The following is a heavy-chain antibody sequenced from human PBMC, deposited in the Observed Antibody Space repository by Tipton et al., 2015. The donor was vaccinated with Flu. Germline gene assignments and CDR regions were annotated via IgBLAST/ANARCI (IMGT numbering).Heavy chain of an antibody. Sequence: TLSLTCTVSGGSISSRSYYWGWIRQPPGKGLEWIGSIYYSGSTYYNPSLKSRVTISVDTSKNQFSLKLSSVTAADTAVYYCARDLWNDRRAYYYYGVDVWGQGTTVTVSS. V-gene: IGHV4-39*07. D-gene: IGHD1-1*01. J-gene: IGHJ6*02. CDR2: IYYSGST. CDR3: ARDLWNDRRAYYYYGVDV. CDR1: GGSISSRSYY.